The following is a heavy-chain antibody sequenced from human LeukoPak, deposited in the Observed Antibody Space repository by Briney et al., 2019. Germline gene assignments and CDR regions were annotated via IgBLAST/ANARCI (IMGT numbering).Heavy chain of an antibody. V-gene: IGHV3-23*01. D-gene: IGHD6-19*01. CDR1: GLTFSTYA. CDR2: ISASGGST. CDR3: AKHPPYSSGWYYFDY. J-gene: IGHJ4*02. Sequence: GGSLRLSCAASGLTFSTYAMSWVRQAPGKGLEWVSAISASGGSTYYADSVKGRFTISRDNSKNTMYLQMNSLRAEDTAVYYCAKHPPYSSGWYYFDYWGQGTLVTVSS.